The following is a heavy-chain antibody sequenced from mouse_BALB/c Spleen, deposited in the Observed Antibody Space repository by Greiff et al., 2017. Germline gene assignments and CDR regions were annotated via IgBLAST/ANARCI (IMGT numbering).Heavy chain of an antibody. V-gene: IGHV5-12-2*01. CDR1: GFTFSSYT. Sequence: EVMLVESGGGLVQPGGSLKLSCAASGFTFSSYTMSWVRQTPEKRLEWVAYISNGGGSTYYPDTVKGRFTISRDNAKNTLYLQMSSLKSEDTAMYYCARHLAVVAHYFDYWGQGTTLTVSS. CDR2: ISNGGGST. J-gene: IGHJ2*01. D-gene: IGHD1-1*01. CDR3: ARHLAVVAHYFDY.